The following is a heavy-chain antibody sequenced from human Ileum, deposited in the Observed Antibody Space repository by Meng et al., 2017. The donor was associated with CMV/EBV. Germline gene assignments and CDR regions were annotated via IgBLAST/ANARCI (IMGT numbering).Heavy chain of an antibody. J-gene: IGHJ4*02. CDR2: IRGSGGPT. CDR1: GFTFISYS. D-gene: IGHD2-21*01. CDR3: AKGGTPYCGGDCYSDY. Sequence: GESLKISCAASGFTFISYSMNWVRQAPGKGLEWVSSIRGSGGPTYYADSVKGRFTISRDNSKNTVYMQMNSLRTEDTAVYYCAKGGTPYCGGDCYSDYWGQGTLVTVSS. V-gene: IGHV3-23*01.